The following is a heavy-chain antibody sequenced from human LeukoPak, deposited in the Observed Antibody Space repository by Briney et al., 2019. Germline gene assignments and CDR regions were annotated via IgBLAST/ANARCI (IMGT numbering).Heavy chain of an antibody. CDR2: ISAYNGNT. CDR3: ARSHSGSYYGGDDY. V-gene: IGHV1-18*01. J-gene: IGHJ4*02. D-gene: IGHD1-26*01. CDR1: GYTFRNYG. Sequence: EASVKVSCKASGYTFRNYGISWVRQAPGQGLEWMGWISAYNGNTNYAQKLEGRVTMTTDTSTSSAYMELRSLRSDDTAVYYCARSHSGSYYGGDDYWGQGTLVTVSS.